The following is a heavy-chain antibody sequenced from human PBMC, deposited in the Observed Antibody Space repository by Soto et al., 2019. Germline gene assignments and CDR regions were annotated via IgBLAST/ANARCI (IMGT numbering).Heavy chain of an antibody. CDR2: IYYSGST. V-gene: IGHV4-31*03. CDR1: GGSISSGGYY. Sequence: SETLSLTCTVSGGSISSGGYYWSWIRQHPGKGLEWIGYIYYSGSTYYNPSLKSRVTISVATSKNQFSLKLSSVTAADTAVYYCARAKAPGSPSDNWFDPWGQGTLVTVSS. CDR3: ARAKAPGSPSDNWFDP. D-gene: IGHD3-10*01. J-gene: IGHJ5*02.